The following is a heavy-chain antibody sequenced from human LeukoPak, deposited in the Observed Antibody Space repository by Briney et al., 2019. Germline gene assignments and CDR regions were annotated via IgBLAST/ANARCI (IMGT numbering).Heavy chain of an antibody. Sequence: GGSLSLSCAASGFTFSSYAMSWVRQAPGKGVEWVSAISCSGGSTYYADSVKGRFTISRDNSKNTLYLQMNSLRAEDTAVYYCAKGPVDDYVWGSYRYTPNYWGQGTLVTVSS. J-gene: IGHJ4*02. D-gene: IGHD3-16*02. CDR1: GFTFSSYA. V-gene: IGHV3-23*01. CDR3: AKGPVDDYVWGSYRYTPNY. CDR2: ISCSGGST.